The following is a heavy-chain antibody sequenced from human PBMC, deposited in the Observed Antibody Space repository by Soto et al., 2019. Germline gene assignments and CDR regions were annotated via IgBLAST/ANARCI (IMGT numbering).Heavy chain of an antibody. CDR2: INPSSGTT. CDR3: ARSLGETTSLFDY. CDR1: GYIFIHCF. V-gene: IGHV1-46*01. J-gene: IGHJ4*02. Sequence: QVQLVQSGAEMKQSGASVKLSCQASGYIFIHCFMHWVRQAPGQGLEWMGGINPSSGTTTYAQKFQGRVTVTRDTSTSTVYMELSSLGSGDTAMYYCARSLGETTSLFDYWGQGSLVTVSA. D-gene: IGHD1-26*01.